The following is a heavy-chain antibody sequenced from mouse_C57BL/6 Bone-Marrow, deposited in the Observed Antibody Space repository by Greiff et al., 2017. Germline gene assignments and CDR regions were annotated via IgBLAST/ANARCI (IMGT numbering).Heavy chain of an antibody. D-gene: IGHD2-4*01. CDR1: GFTFSSYA. V-gene: IGHV5-4*03. J-gene: IGHJ2*01. Sequence: EVKLMESGGGLVKPGGSLKLSCAASGFTFSSYAMSWVRQTPEKRLEWVATISDGGSYTYYPDNVKGRFTISRDNAKNNLYLQMSHLKSEDTAMYYCARVSPTMITTYFDYWGQGTTLTVSS. CDR3: ARVSPTMITTYFDY. CDR2: ISDGGSYT.